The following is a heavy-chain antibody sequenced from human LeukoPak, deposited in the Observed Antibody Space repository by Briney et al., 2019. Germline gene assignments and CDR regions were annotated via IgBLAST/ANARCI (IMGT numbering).Heavy chain of an antibody. V-gene: IGHV4-59*01. J-gene: IGHJ6*04. CDR2: IYYSGST. CDR1: GGSISSYY. CDR3: ARGRSGTGMDV. Sequence: SETLSLTCTVSGGSISSYYWSWIRQPPGKGLEWIGYIYYSGSTNYNPSLKSRVAISVDTSKNQFSLKLSSVTAADTAVYYCARGRSGTGMDVWGKGTTVTVSS.